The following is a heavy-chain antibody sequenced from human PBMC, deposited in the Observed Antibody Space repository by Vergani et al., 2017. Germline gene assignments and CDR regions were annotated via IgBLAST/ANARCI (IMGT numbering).Heavy chain of an antibody. Sequence: QVQLQQWGGGLLKPSETLSLTCVVNGGSFTSYHWTWIRQSPGEGLEWVGDIDHTGRPDYNPSLKSRLTMSVDKSRNQFSLTLNSCTATDTAIYFCARVNTETNGHLYYYYYMDVWGQGTAVTVS. CDR2: IDHTGRP. CDR1: GGSFTSYH. CDR3: ARVNTETNGHLYYYYYMDV. D-gene: IGHD4-11*01. V-gene: IGHV4-34*01. J-gene: IGHJ6*03.